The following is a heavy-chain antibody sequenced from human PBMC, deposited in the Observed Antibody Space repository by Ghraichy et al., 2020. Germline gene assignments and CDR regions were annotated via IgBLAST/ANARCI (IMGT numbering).Heavy chain of an antibody. D-gene: IGHD1-26*01. CDR1: GGSISSYY. Sequence: GSLRLSCTVSGGSISSYYWSWIRQPPGKGLEWIGYIYYSGSTNYNPSLKSRVTISVDTSKNQFSLKLSSVTAADTAVYYCARGFGVGATNVNYYYYMDVWGKGTTVTVSS. CDR3: ARGFGVGATNVNYYYYMDV. J-gene: IGHJ6*03. CDR2: IYYSGST. V-gene: IGHV4-59*01.